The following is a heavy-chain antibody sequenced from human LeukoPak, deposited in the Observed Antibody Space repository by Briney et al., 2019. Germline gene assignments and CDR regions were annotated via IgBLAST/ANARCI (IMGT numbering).Heavy chain of an antibody. V-gene: IGHV3-21*01. D-gene: IGHD1-26*01. Sequence: GGSLRLSCAASGFTFSSYSMNWVRQAPGKGLEWVSSISSSSSYIYYADSVKGRFTISRDNAKNSLYLQMNSLRAEDTAVYYCARVGSGSYYGDYFDYWGQGTLVTVSS. CDR1: GFTFSSYS. J-gene: IGHJ4*02. CDR2: ISSSSSYI. CDR3: ARVGSGSYYGDYFDY.